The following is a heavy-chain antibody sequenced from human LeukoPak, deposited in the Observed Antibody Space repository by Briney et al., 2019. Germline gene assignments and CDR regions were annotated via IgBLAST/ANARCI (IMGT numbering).Heavy chain of an antibody. V-gene: IGHV1-8*01. D-gene: IGHD6-19*01. J-gene: IGHJ5*02. CDR2: MNPNSGNT. CDR3: ARRSLISGWYWFDP. CDR1: GYTFTSYD. Sequence: ASVKVSCKASGYTFTSYDINWVRQATGQGLEWVGWMNPNSGNTGYAQKFQGRVTMTRNTSISTAYMELSSLRSEDTAVYYCARRSLISGWYWFDPWGQGTLVTVSS.